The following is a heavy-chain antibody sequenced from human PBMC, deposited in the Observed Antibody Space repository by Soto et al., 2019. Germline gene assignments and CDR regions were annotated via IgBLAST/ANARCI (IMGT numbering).Heavy chain of an antibody. CDR2: IYYSGST. CDR3: ARDGRLPYYYYGMDV. Sequence: SETLSLTCTVSGGSISSGDYYWSWIRQPPGKGLEWIGYIYYSGSTYYNPSLKSRVTISVDTSKNQFSLKLSSVTAADTAVYYCARDGRLPYYYYGMDVWGQGTTVTVSS. J-gene: IGHJ6*02. CDR1: GGSISSGDYY. V-gene: IGHV4-30-4*01. D-gene: IGHD3-16*01.